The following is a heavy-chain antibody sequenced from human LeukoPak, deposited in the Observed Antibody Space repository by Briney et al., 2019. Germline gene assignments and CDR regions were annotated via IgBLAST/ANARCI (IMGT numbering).Heavy chain of an antibody. V-gene: IGHV3-7*01. CDR2: IKQDGSEK. D-gene: IGHD1-26*01. J-gene: IGHJ6*03. Sequence: GGSLRLSCAASGFTFSNAWMSWVRQAPGKGLEWVANIKQDGSEKYYVDSVKGRFTISRDNAKNSLYLQMNSLRAEDTAVYYCARVLGAAPHYYMDVWGKGTTVTVSS. CDR3: ARVLGAAPHYYMDV. CDR1: GFTFSNAW.